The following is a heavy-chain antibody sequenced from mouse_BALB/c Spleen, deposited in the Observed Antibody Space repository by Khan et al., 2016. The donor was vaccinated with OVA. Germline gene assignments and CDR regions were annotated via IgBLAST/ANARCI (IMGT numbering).Heavy chain of an antibody. CDR3: ARDGSRNKYTMDY. J-gene: IGHJ4*01. V-gene: IGHV3-2*02. CDR2: ISYSGSN. Sequence: EVQLVEPGPGLVKPSQSLSITCTVTAYSITSDYAWNWIRQFPGNKLEWMGYISYSGSNNYNPSITSRISTTRNTTKNQFFLQLNSVTSENTATYDCARDGSRNKYTMDYWGQGTSVTVSS. D-gene: IGHD2-3*01. CDR1: AYSITSDYA.